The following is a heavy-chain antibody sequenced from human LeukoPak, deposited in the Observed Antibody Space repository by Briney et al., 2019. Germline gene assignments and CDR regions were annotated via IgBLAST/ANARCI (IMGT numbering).Heavy chain of an antibody. CDR2: ISSNGGST. CDR1: GYTFTGYY. V-gene: IGHV3-64*01. D-gene: IGHD1-1*01. CDR3: AGAAGYGGTFDY. J-gene: IGHJ4*02. Sequence: SCKASGYTFTGYYMHWVRQAPGKGLEYVSAISSNGGSTYYANSVKGRFTISRDNSKNTLYLQMGSLRAEDMAVYYCAGAAGYGGTFDYWGQGTLVTVSS.